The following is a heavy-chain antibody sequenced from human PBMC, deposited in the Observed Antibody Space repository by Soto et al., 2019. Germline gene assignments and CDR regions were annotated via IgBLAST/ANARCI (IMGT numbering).Heavy chain of an antibody. CDR2: ISYDGSNK. CDR3: ARDRGELLWFGELLSKDYYYGMDV. Sequence: SGGSLRLSCAASGFTFSSYAMHWVRQAPGKGLEWVAVISYDGSNKYYADSVKGRFTISRDNSKNTLYLQMNSLRAEDTAVYYCARDRGELLWFGELLSKDYYYGMDVWGQGTTVTVSS. CDR1: GFTFSSYA. D-gene: IGHD3-10*01. V-gene: IGHV3-30-3*01. J-gene: IGHJ6*02.